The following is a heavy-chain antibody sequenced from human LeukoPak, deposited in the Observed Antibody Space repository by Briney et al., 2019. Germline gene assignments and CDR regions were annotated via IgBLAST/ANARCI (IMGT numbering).Heavy chain of an antibody. Sequence: SETLSLTCTVSGGSISSSSYYWGWIRQPPGKGLQWIGSIYYSGSTYYNPSLKSRVTISVDTSKNQFSLKLSSVTAADTAVYYCARRYYYDDGPDYWGQGTLVTVSS. J-gene: IGHJ4*02. CDR3: ARRYYYDDGPDY. V-gene: IGHV4-39*07. CDR2: IYYSGST. D-gene: IGHD3-22*01. CDR1: GGSISSSSYY.